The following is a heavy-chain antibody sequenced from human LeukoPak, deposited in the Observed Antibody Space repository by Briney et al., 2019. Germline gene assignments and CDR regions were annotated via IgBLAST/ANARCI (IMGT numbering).Heavy chain of an antibody. CDR2: INSGGGT. J-gene: IGHJ5*02. CDR1: GFTFSSNY. V-gene: IGHV3-53*01. Sequence: GXSLRLSCAASGFTFSSNYMTWVRQAPGKGLEWVSVINSGGGTYYADSVRGRFTISRDNSKNTLYLQMSSLRAEDTAVYYCASSKYGSGSHNWFDPWGQGTLVTVSS. D-gene: IGHD3-10*01. CDR3: ASSKYGSGSHNWFDP.